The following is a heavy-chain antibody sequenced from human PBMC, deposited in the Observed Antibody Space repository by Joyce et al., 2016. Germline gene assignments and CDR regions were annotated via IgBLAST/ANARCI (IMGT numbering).Heavy chain of an antibody. CDR2: IYSGGTT. CDR1: GFTVSSNY. J-gene: IGHJ4*02. D-gene: IGHD6-19*01. Sequence: EVQLVESGGGLIQPGGSLRLSCAVSGFTVSSNYMKWVRQPPGKGLEWVSVIYSGGTTYYADSVKGRFTISKDNAHNTVFLQMDGLRAEDTAVYYCARLVAGKGSRFLDYWGQGTLVTVSS. CDR3: ARLVAGKGSRFLDY. V-gene: IGHV3-53*01.